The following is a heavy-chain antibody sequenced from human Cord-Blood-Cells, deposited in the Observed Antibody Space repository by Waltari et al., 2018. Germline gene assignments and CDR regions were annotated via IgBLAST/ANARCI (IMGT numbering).Heavy chain of an antibody. D-gene: IGHD6-6*01. CDR2: IYYSGDT. V-gene: IGHV4-39*01. CDR1: GGSISSSSYY. Sequence: QLQLQESGPGLVKPSETLSLTCTVSGGSISSSSYYWGWIRQPPGKGLEWIGSIYYSGDTYYNPSLKSRVTISVDTSKNQFSLKLSSVTAADTAVYYCARRRSSSSWYFDLWGRGTLVTVSS. J-gene: IGHJ2*01. CDR3: ARRRSSSSWYFDL.